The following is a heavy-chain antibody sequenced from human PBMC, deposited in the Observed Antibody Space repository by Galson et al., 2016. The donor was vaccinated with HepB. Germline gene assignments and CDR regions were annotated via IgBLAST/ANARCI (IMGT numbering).Heavy chain of an antibody. V-gene: IGHV5-10-1*01. D-gene: IGHD2-15*01. CDR3: TRSTRRYCSGGTCYPIDAFDL. J-gene: IGHJ3*01. CDR2: IDPSDSFT. CDR1: GYSFTSYW. Sequence: QSGAEVKKPGESLRISCKGSGYSFTSYWISWVRQMPGKGLEWMGRIDPSDSFTNYSPSFRGHVTFSVDRSTSTAYLQWSSLKASDSATYYCTRSTRRYCSGGTCYPIDAFDLWGQGTMVTVSS.